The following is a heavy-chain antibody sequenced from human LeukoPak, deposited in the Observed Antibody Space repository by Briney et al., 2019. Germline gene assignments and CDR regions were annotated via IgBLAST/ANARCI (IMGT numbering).Heavy chain of an antibody. CDR1: GGTFSSYA. Sequence: ASVKVSCKASGGTFSSYAISWVRQAPGQGLVWMGGIIPIFGTANYAQKFQGRVTITADKSTSTAYMELSSLRSEDTAVYYCARDYNYGSGSYYEENWFDPWGQGTLVTVSS. J-gene: IGHJ5*02. V-gene: IGHV1-69*06. CDR2: IIPIFGTA. D-gene: IGHD3-10*01. CDR3: ARDYNYGSGSYYEENWFDP.